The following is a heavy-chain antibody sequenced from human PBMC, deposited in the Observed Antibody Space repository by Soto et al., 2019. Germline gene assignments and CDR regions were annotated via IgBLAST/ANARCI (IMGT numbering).Heavy chain of an antibody. CDR3: AREGDQGY. J-gene: IGHJ4*02. CDR1: GGAFSGYY. D-gene: IGHD1-26*01. V-gene: IGHV4-34*01. Sequence: QVQLQQWGAGLLKPSETLSLTCAVYGGAFSGYYWSWIRQPPGKGLEWIGEINHSGRTNYNPSLKSRVTISVDTSKNQFSLKLSSVTAADTAVYYCAREGDQGYWGQGTLVTVSS. CDR2: INHSGRT.